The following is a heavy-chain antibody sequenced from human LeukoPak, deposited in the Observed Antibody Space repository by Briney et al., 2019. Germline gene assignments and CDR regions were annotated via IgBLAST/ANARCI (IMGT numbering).Heavy chain of an antibody. CDR3: ARDPFSHGYIIEGGY. D-gene: IGHD5-24*01. J-gene: IGHJ4*02. V-gene: IGHV3-7*01. CDR2: TNQHESEK. Sequence: GGSLRLSCEVSGFTFSTYWMSWVRQAPGKGLEWVGQTNQHESEKLYADAVRGRFTISRDNAKNSLYLQMNSLRAEDTAVYYCARDPFSHGYIIEGGYWGQGTLVTVSS. CDR1: GFTFSTYW.